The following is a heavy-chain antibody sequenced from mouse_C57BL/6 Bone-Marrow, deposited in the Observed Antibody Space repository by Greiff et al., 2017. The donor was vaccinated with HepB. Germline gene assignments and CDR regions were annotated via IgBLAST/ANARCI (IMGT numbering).Heavy chain of an antibody. J-gene: IGHJ1*03. Sequence: EVNLVESGPSLVRPSQPLSLTCTVTGFSINSDCYWIWIRQFPGNKLEYIGYTFYSGITYYNPSLESRTYITRDTSKNQFSLKLSSVTTEDTATYYCARAARYWYFDVWGTGTTVTVSS. CDR1: GFSINSDCY. CDR3: ARAARYWYFDV. V-gene: IGHV3-3*01. CDR2: TFYSGIT.